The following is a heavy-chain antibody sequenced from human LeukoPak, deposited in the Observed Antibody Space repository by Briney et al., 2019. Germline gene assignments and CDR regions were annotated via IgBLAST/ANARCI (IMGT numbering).Heavy chain of an antibody. J-gene: IGHJ6*03. V-gene: IGHV1-46*01. CDR1: GYTFTSYY. Sequence: ASVKVSCKASGYTFTSYYMHWVRQAPGQGLEWMGIINPSGGSTSYAQKFQGRVTMTRDMSTSTVYMELSSLRSEDTAVYYCARDLGGGYDDYYYYYMDVWGKGTTVTVSS. CDR2: INPSGGST. D-gene: IGHD5-12*01. CDR3: ARDLGGGYDDYYYYYMDV.